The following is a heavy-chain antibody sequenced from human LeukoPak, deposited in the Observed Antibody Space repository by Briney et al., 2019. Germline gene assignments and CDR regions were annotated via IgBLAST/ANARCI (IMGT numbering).Heavy chain of an antibody. CDR3: AKFLPTHIVVANYYFDY. D-gene: IGHD2-21*01. CDR1: GFTFSSYA. Sequence: GGSLRLSCAASGFTFSSYAMSWVRQAPGKGLEWVSAISGSGGSTYYADSVKGRFTISRDNSKNTLYLQMNSLRAEDTAVYYCAKFLPTHIVVANYYFDYWGQGTLVTVSA. CDR2: ISGSGGST. V-gene: IGHV3-23*01. J-gene: IGHJ4*02.